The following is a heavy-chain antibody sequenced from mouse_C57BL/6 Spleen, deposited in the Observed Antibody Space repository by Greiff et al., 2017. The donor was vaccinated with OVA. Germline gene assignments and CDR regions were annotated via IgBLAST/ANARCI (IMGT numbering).Heavy chain of an antibody. CDR3: VGEVGYYYGSHGYFDC. CDR1: GFTFNTYA. V-gene: IGHV10-3*01. J-gene: IGHJ2*01. Sequence: EVKLVESGGGLVQPKGSLKLSCAASGFTFNTYAMHWVRQAPGKGLEWVARIRSKSSNYATYYADSAKDRFTIPRDDSQSMLYLQMNNLKTEDTAMYYCVGEVGYYYGSHGYFDCWGQGTTLTVSS. CDR2: IRSKSSNYAT. D-gene: IGHD1-1*01.